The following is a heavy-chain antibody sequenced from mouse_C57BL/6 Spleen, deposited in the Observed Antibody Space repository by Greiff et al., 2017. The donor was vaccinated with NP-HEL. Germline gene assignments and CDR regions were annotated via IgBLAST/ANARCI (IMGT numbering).Heavy chain of an antibody. CDR3: ARLYYGNYQYYAMDY. CDR2: ISSGSSTI. D-gene: IGHD2-1*01. CDR1: GFTFSDYG. Sequence: EVKLMESGGGLVKPGGSLKLSCAASGFTFSDYGMHWVRQAPEKGLEWVAYISSGSSTIYYADTVKGRFTISRDNAKNTLFLQMTSLRSEDTAMYYCARLYYGNYQYYAMDYWGQGTSVTVSS. V-gene: IGHV5-17*01. J-gene: IGHJ4*01.